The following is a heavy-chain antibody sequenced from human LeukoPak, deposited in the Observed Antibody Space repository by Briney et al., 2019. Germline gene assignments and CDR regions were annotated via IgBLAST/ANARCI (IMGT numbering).Heavy chain of an antibody. CDR1: GFTFSSYG. Sequence: GGSLRLSCAASGFTFSSYGMHWVRQAPGKGLEWVAFIRYDGSNKYYADSVKGRFTISRDNTRNTLYLHMNSLRAEDTALYYCAKESDYSNAAPEWGFDSWGQGTLVTVSS. CDR2: IRYDGSNK. V-gene: IGHV3-30*02. CDR3: AKESDYSNAAPEWGFDS. D-gene: IGHD3-3*01. J-gene: IGHJ4*02.